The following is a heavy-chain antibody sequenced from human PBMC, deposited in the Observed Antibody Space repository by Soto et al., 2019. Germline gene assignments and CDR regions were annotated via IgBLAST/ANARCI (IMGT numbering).Heavy chain of an antibody. CDR3: ARVAVAPDGYYYYYYYMDV. Sequence: ASVKVSCKASGYTFTSYAMHWVRQAPGQRLEWMGWINAGNGNTKYSQKFQGRVTITRDTSASTAYMELSSLRSEDTAVYYCARVAVAPDGYYYYYYYMDVWGKGTTVTVSS. V-gene: IGHV1-3*01. CDR2: INAGNGNT. CDR1: GYTFTSYA. D-gene: IGHD6-19*01. J-gene: IGHJ6*03.